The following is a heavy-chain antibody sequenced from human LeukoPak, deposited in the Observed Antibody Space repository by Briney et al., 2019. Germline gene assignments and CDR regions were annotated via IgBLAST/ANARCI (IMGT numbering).Heavy chain of an antibody. Sequence: SETLSLTCTVSGGSISSSSYYWGWIRQPPGKGLEWIGSIYYSGSTYYNPSLKSRVTISVDTSKNQFSLKLSSVTAADTAVYYCARLFGRFGEFPNYWYFDLWGRGTLVTVSS. J-gene: IGHJ2*01. CDR2: IYYSGST. CDR1: GGSISSSSYY. D-gene: IGHD3-10*01. V-gene: IGHV4-39*07. CDR3: ARLFGRFGEFPNYWYFDL.